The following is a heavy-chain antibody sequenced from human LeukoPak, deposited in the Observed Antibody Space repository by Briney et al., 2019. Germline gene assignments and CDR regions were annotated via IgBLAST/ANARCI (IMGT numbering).Heavy chain of an antibody. CDR1: GFIFSSYS. V-gene: IGHV3-21*01. Sequence: GGSLRLSCAASGFIFSSYSMHWVRQAPGKGLEWVSSITSSSSYIYYADSVKGRFTISRDSAKNSLYLQMNSLRAEDTAVYYCASGYYDNTGYYYDAFDIWGQGTMVTVSS. CDR2: ITSSSSYI. J-gene: IGHJ3*02. CDR3: ASGYYDNTGYYYDAFDI. D-gene: IGHD3-22*01.